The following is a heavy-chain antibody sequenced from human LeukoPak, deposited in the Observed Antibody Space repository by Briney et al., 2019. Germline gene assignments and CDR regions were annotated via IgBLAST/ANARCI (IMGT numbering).Heavy chain of an antibody. D-gene: IGHD1-26*01. V-gene: IGHV1-2*02. CDR2: INPNSGGT. CDR3: ATYSGSYDGYYYYMDV. CDR1: GYTFTTYY. Sequence: ASVKVSCKASGYTFTTYYVHWVRQAPGQGLEWMGWINPNSGGTNYAQKFQGRVTMTRDTSISTAYMELSRLRSDDTAVYYCATYSGSYDGYYYYMDVWGKGTTVTVSS. J-gene: IGHJ6*03.